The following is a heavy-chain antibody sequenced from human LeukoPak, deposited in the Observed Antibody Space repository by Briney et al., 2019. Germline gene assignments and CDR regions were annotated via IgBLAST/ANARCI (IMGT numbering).Heavy chain of an antibody. Sequence: SETLSLTCTVSGGSISSYYWSWIRQPPGKGLEWIGYIYYSGSTNYNPSLKSRVTISVDTSKNQFSLKLSSVTAADTAVYYCARVWDSSSSIALPRVGKTYYYYYMDVWGKGTTVTVSS. J-gene: IGHJ6*03. CDR2: IYYSGST. D-gene: IGHD6-6*01. CDR1: GGSISSYY. CDR3: ARVWDSSSSIALPRVGKTYYYYYMDV. V-gene: IGHV4-59*01.